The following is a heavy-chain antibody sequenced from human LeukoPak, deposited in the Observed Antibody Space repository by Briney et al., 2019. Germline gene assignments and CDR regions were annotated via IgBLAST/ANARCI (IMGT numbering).Heavy chain of an antibody. Sequence: KTSETLSLTCTVSGGSISSSSYYWGWIRQPPGKGLEWIGSIYYSGSTYYNPSLKSRVTISVDTSKNQFSLKLSSVTAADTAVYYCARAGDCSGGSCYFDYWGQGTLVTVSS. CDR1: GGSISSSSYY. D-gene: IGHD2-15*01. CDR3: ARAGDCSGGSCYFDY. J-gene: IGHJ4*02. V-gene: IGHV4-39*07. CDR2: IYYSGST.